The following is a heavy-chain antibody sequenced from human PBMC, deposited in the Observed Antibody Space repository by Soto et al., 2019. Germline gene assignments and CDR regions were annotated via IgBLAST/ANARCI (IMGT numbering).Heavy chain of an antibody. Sequence: SLRLSCAASGFTFDDYAMHWVRQAPGKGLEWVSGISWNSGSIGYADSVKGRFTISRDNAKNSLYLQMNSLRAEDTALYYCAKDLSSSWYGDYYYGMDVWGQGTTVTVSS. D-gene: IGHD6-13*01. J-gene: IGHJ6*02. V-gene: IGHV3-9*01. CDR3: AKDLSSSWYGDYYYGMDV. CDR1: GFTFDDYA. CDR2: ISWNSGSI.